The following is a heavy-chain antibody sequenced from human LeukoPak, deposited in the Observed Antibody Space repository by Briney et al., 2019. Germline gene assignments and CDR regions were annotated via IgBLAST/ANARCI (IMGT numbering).Heavy chain of an antibody. Sequence: SVTLSLTCTVSGGSISSYYWSWIRQPAGKGLEWIGRIYTSGSTNYNPSLKSRVTMSVDTSKNQFSLKLSSVTAADTAVYYCARGQYSSGWPADYYYYGMDVWGQGTTVTVSS. CDR1: GGSISSYY. J-gene: IGHJ6*02. CDR2: IYTSGST. D-gene: IGHD6-19*01. V-gene: IGHV4-4*07. CDR3: ARGQYSSGWPADYYYYGMDV.